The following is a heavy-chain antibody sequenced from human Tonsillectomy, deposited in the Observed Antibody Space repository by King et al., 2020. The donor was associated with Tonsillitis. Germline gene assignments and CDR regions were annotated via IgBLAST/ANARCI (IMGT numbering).Heavy chain of an antibody. CDR2: ISYDGSSK. CDR3: TRGSGGSRLRLGYDC. Sequence: VQLVESGGGVVQPGRSLRLSCAASGFTFSDYALHWVRQAPGKGLEWVAAISYDGSSKYYTDSVKGRFTISRDSSENTLYLQMNSLRAEDTAVYYCTRGSGGSRLRLGYDCWGQGTLVTVSS. D-gene: IGHD6-13*01. V-gene: IGHV3-30*04. J-gene: IGHJ4*02. CDR1: GFTFSDYA.